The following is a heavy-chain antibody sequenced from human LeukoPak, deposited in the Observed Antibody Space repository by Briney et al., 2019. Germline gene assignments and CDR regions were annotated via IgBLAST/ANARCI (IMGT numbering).Heavy chain of an antibody. CDR1: GFGVSNNY. J-gene: IGHJ3*02. CDR2: VYSGGRT. V-gene: IGHV3-53*01. Sequence: AGVSLRLSCAASGFGVSNNYMSWVRQAPGKGPEWVAVVYSGGRTVYADAVKGRFILSIDNSQNALFLEMNSLRVEDTGVYYCARDPGLNAFDIWGQGTMVTVSS. CDR3: ARDPGLNAFDI.